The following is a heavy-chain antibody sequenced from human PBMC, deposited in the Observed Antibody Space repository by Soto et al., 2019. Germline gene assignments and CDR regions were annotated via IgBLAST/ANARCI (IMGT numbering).Heavy chain of an antibody. V-gene: IGHV4-59*08. J-gene: IGHJ4*02. Sequence: SETLSLTCTVSGGSISSYYWSWIRQPPGKGLEWIGYIYYSGSTNYNPSLKSRVTISVDTSKHQFSLNLTSVTAADTAVYHCARHGSRDVAATLGDFDYWGQGTLVTVSS. CDR2: IYYSGST. CDR1: GGSISSYY. CDR3: ARHGSRDVAATLGDFDY. D-gene: IGHD6-19*01.